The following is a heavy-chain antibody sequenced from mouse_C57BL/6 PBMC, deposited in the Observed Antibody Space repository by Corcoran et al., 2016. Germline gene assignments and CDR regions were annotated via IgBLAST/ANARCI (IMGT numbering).Heavy chain of an antibody. CDR2: INTYSGVP. CDR1: GYTFTPYG. Sequence: QIQLVQSGPELKKPGETVKISCKASGYTFTPYGMSWVKQAPGKGLKWMGWINTYSGVPTYADDFKGRFAFSLETSASTAYLQISNLKNEDTATYFCVREPFAMDSWGQGTSVTVSS. CDR3: VREPFAMDS. V-gene: IGHV9-3*01. J-gene: IGHJ4*01. D-gene: IGHD6-1*01.